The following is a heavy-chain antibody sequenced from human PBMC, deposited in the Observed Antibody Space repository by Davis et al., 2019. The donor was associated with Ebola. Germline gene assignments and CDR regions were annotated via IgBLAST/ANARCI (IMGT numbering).Heavy chain of an antibody. CDR1: GYTFTGYY. V-gene: IGHV1-2*02. CDR2: INPNSGGT. D-gene: IGHD4-17*01. CDR3: ARSPDYGDYYFDY. Sequence: ASVKVSCKASGYTFTGYYMHWVRQAPGQGLEWMGWINPNSGGTNYAQKLQGRVTMTTDTSTSTAYMELRSLRSDDTAVYYCARSPDYGDYYFDYWGQGTLVTVSS. J-gene: IGHJ4*02.